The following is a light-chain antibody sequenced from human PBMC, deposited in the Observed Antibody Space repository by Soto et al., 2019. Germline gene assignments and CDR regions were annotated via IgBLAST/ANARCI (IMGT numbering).Light chain of an antibody. CDR1: QDINNY. V-gene: IGKV1-33*01. Sequence: QLAHSPSSQSASVADRVPIPFQACQDINNYLPWFQQKPGKAPKLLIYDASNLETGVPSRFSGSGYGTDFTLTINTLQPEDFAIYYCQQCHSSPLTFGQGTRLEIK. CDR2: DAS. CDR3: QQCHSSPLT. J-gene: IGKJ5*01.